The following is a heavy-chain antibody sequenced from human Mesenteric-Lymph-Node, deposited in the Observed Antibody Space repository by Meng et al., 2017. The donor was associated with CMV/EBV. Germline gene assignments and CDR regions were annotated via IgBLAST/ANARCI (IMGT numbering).Heavy chain of an antibody. CDR3: ARATQEHCSSTSCYGGYYYGMDV. V-gene: IGHV1-2*02. CDR1: GYTFTGYY. J-gene: IGHJ6*02. D-gene: IGHD2-2*01. Sequence: ASVKVSCKASGYTFTGYYMHWVRQAPGQGLEWMGWINPNSGGTNYAQKFQGRVTMTRDTSISTAYMELSRLRSDDTAVYYCARATQEHCSSTSCYGGYYYGMDVWGQGTLVTAP. CDR2: INPNSGGT.